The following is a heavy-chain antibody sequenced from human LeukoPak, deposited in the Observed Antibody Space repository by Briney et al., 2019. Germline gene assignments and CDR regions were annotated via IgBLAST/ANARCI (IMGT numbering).Heavy chain of an antibody. CDR1: GYTFTSYG. CDR2: ISAYNGNT. Sequence: ASVKVSCKASGYTFTSYGISWVRQAPGQGLEWMGWISAYNGNTNYAQKLQGRVTMTTDTSTSTAYMELRSLRSDDTAVYYCARGEYCSSTSCYGQGAFDIWGQGTMVTVS. J-gene: IGHJ3*02. V-gene: IGHV1-18*01. D-gene: IGHD2-2*01. CDR3: ARGEYCSSTSCYGQGAFDI.